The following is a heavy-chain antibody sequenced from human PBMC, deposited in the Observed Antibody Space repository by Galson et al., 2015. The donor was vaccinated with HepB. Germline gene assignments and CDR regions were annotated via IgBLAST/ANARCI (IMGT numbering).Heavy chain of an antibody. CDR2: IYYSGST. CDR3: ARSLGPWIQQGRSYYFDY. Sequence: ETLSLTCTVSGGSISSYYWSWIRQPPGKGLEWIGYIYYSGSTNYNPSLKSRVTISVDTSKNQFSLKLSSVTAADTAVYYCARSLGPWIQQGRSYYFDYWGQGTLVTVSS. V-gene: IGHV4-59*01. J-gene: IGHJ4*02. D-gene: IGHD5-18*01. CDR1: GGSISSYY.